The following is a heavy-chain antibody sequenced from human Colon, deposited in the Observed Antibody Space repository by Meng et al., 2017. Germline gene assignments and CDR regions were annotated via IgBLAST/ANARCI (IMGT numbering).Heavy chain of an antibody. CDR2: INHSGST. J-gene: IGHJ5*02. D-gene: IGHD5-12*01. Sequence: QVQLPQWGEGLLQPSDALSLTCAVYGGSFSGYYWSWIRQPPGKGLEWIGEINHSGSTNYNPSLKSRVTISVDTSKNQFSLKLSSVTAADTAVYYCARGRYSGYLPWGQGTLVTVSS. CDR1: GGSFSGYY. CDR3: ARGRYSGYLP. V-gene: IGHV4-34*01.